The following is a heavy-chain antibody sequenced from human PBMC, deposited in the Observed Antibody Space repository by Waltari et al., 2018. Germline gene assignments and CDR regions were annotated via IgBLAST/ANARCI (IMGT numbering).Heavy chain of an antibody. Sequence: EVQLVESGGGLVQPGGSLRLSCAASGFPFNTYTMNWIRQAPGKGLEWISYISASGAIFYADSVKGRFTISRDDARNSLHLQMNSLRDEDTAVYYCARDRAPYCSSGDCYFDYWGQGTLVTVSS. V-gene: IGHV3-48*02. CDR2: ISASGAI. J-gene: IGHJ4*02. CDR3: ARDRAPYCSSGDCYFDY. D-gene: IGHD2-2*01. CDR1: GFPFNTYT.